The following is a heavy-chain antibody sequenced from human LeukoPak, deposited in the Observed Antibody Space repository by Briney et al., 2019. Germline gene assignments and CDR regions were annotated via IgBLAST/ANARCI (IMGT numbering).Heavy chain of an antibody. CDR1: GFRVSSYY. V-gene: IGHV3-11*01. CDR3: VREQWYRFDY. Sequence: GGSLRLSCAASGFRVSSYYRSWIRQAPGKGLEWVAVVGNSDNHIDYADSVKGRFTIARDDAKNSVYLQMNSLRVDDTAIYFCVREQWYRFDYWGQGALVTVSS. CDR2: VGNSDNHI. J-gene: IGHJ4*02. D-gene: IGHD6-19*01.